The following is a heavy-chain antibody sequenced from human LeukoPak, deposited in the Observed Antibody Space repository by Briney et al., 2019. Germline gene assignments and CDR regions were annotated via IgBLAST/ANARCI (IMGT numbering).Heavy chain of an antibody. CDR3: AKRIDIAVVPEAATHQAFDV. D-gene: IGHD2-2*01. CDR1: GFTFSSYA. CDR2: ISTTSSLI. J-gene: IGHJ3*01. Sequence: GGSLRLSCAASGFTFSSYAMSWVRQAPGKGLKWVSYISTTSSLIYYADSVKGRFTISRDNAKNSLYLQMNSLRAGDTAVYYCAKRIDIAVVPEAATHQAFDVWGQGTMVTVSS. V-gene: IGHV3-48*04.